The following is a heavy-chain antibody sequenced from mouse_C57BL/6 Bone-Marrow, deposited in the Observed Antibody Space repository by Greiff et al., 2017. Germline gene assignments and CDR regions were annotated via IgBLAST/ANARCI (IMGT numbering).Heavy chain of an antibody. J-gene: IGHJ1*03. Sequence: QVQLQQSGPELVKPGASVKISCKASGYAFTSSWMNWVKQRPGKGLEWIGRIYPGDGDTNYNGKFKGKATLTADKSSSTAYMQLSSLTSEDSAVYFCAGRDYGSSGYGYFDDWGTGTTVTVSA. D-gene: IGHD1-1*01. CDR1: GYAFTSSW. CDR3: AGRDYGSSGYGYFDD. CDR2: IYPGDGDT. V-gene: IGHV1-82*01.